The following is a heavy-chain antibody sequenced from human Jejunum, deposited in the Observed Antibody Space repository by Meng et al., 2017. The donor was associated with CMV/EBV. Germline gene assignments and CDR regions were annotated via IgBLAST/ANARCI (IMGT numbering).Heavy chain of an antibody. Sequence: SGFTFDDYAMHWVRQAPGKGLEWVSSISWNGGSIGYADSVKGRFIISRDNAKNSLFLQMNSLRPEDTALYYCAKAFELLYDAFDIWGQGTMVTVS. V-gene: IGHV3-9*01. J-gene: IGHJ3*02. CDR2: ISWNGGSI. D-gene: IGHD2-2*02. CDR3: AKAFELLYDAFDI. CDR1: GFTFDDYA.